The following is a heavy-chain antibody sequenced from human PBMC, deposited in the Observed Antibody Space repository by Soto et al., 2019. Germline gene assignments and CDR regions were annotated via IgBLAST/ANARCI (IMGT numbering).Heavy chain of an antibody. V-gene: IGHV3-11*06. CDR3: ARHGSYCFDD. CDR1: GFSFSDYY. D-gene: IGHD1-26*01. J-gene: IGHJ4*02. CDR2: ITSSSTYT. Sequence: KPGGSLRLSCAASGFSFSDYYMSWIRQAPGKGLEWVSYITSSSTYTNYADSVRGRFTISRDNAKKSLYLQMNSLRVEDTAVYYCARHGSYCFDDWGQGTLVTVSS.